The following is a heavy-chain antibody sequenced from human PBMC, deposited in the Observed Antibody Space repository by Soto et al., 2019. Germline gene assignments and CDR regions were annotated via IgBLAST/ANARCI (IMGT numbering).Heavy chain of an antibody. D-gene: IGHD3-10*01. CDR3: ARDNVRGVIITYYFDY. J-gene: IGHJ4*02. Sequence: ESGGGVVQPGRSLRLSCAASGFTFSSYAMHWVRQAPGKGLEWVAVISYDGSNKYYADSVKGRFTISRDNSKNTLYLQMNSLRAEDTAVYYCARDNVRGVIITYYFDYWGQGTLVTVSS. CDR2: ISYDGSNK. V-gene: IGHV3-30-3*01. CDR1: GFTFSSYA.